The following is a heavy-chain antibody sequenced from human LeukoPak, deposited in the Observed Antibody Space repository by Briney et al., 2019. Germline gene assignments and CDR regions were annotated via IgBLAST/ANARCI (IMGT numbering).Heavy chain of an antibody. CDR2: ISGSGGST. CDR1: GFTFSSYA. Sequence: GGSLRLSCAASGFTFSSYAMSWVRQAPGKGLEWVSAISGSGGSTYYADSVKGRFTISRDNSKNTLYLQMNSLRAEDTAVYYCAKDHGVGAAGSGCFDYWGQGTLVTVSS. J-gene: IGHJ4*02. D-gene: IGHD6-13*01. V-gene: IGHV3-23*01. CDR3: AKDHGVGAAGSGCFDY.